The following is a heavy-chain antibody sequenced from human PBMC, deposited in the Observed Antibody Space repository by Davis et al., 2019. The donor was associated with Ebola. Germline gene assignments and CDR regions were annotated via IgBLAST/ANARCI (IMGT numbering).Heavy chain of an antibody. J-gene: IGHJ4*02. D-gene: IGHD3/OR15-3a*01. CDR3: AKEPFWTGYYDY. CDR1: GFTFRNYG. Sequence: PGGSLRLSCAASGFTFRNYGMHWVRQAPGKGLEWVGIISSDGSSIFYSESVKGRFTISRDNSKNTLYLQVDSRRVEDTAVYYCAKEPFWTGYYDYWGQGTLVTVSS. V-gene: IGHV3-30*18. CDR2: ISSDGSSI.